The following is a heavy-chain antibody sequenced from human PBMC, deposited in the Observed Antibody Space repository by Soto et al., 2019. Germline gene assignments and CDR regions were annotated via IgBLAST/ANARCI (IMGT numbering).Heavy chain of an antibody. CDR2: IIPIFGTA. V-gene: IGHV1-69*13. CDR1: GGTFSSYA. J-gene: IGHJ6*02. D-gene: IGHD4-17*01. CDR3: ARATHSTTVTTSRASFYYYGMDV. Sequence: SVKVSCKASGGTFSSYAISWVRQAPGQGLEWMGGIIPIFGTANYAQKFQGRVTITADESTSTAYMELSSLRSEDTAVYYCARATHSTTVTTSRASFYYYGMDVWGQGTTVTVSS.